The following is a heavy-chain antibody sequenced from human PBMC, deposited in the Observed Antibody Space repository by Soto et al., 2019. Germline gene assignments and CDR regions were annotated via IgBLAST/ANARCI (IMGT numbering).Heavy chain of an antibody. CDR1: GFSLTTSGVG. J-gene: IGHJ4*02. Sequence: QITLNESGPTVVRPTETLTLTCRFSGFSLTTSGVGVGWIRQSPGKAPEWLAPIYWDDDKRYSASLKSRLTITKDTSKNQVVLTVSDLDPTDTATYYCAHRVLRTVFGLVTTTAIYFDFWGQGTPVAVSS. D-gene: IGHD3-3*01. V-gene: IGHV2-5*02. CDR2: IYWDDDK. CDR3: AHRVLRTVFGLVTTTAIYFDF.